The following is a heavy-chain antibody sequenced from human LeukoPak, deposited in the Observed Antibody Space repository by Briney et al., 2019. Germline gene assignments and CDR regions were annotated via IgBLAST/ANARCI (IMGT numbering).Heavy chain of an antibody. V-gene: IGHV3-21*01. J-gene: IGHJ6*03. CDR1: GFTFSSYS. CDR2: ISSSSSYI. CDR3: ARKVDDSSGYYYYYMDV. D-gene: IGHD3-22*01. Sequence: GGSLRLSCAASGFTFSSYSMNWVRQAPGKGLEWVSSISSSSSYIYYADSVKGRFTISRDNAKNSLYLQMNSLRAEDTAVYYCARKVDDSSGYYYYYMDVWGKGTTVTVSS.